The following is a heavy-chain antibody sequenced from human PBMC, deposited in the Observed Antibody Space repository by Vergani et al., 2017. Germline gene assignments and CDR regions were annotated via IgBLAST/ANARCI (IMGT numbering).Heavy chain of an antibody. V-gene: IGHV1-46*01. D-gene: IGHD6-13*01. CDR2: ISPDGFST. Sequence: QVQLVQSGAEVGKPGASVKISCKASGYTFTAYYIHWVRQAPEQGLEWVGVISPDGFSTFYAQKFQGRVTITRDTSTSTVYVEVTSLRSDDTAVYYCARFGSSSWGRWYGMDVWGQGP. CDR3: ARFGSSSWGRWYGMDV. CDR1: GYTFTAYY. J-gene: IGHJ6*02.